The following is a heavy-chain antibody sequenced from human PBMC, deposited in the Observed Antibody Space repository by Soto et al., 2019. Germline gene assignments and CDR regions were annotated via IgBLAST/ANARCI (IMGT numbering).Heavy chain of an antibody. D-gene: IGHD2-2*01. Sequence: QVQLVQSGAEVKKPGSSVKVSCKASGGTFSSYAISWVRQAPGQGLEWMGGLIPIFGTANNAQKFQGRVPITADESTSTSYMELSSLRSEETDVYYCARFYCSSTSCPDYYYYYGMDVCGQGTTVTVSS. CDR3: ARFYCSSTSCPDYYYYYGMDV. CDR1: GGTFSSYA. V-gene: IGHV1-69*01. J-gene: IGHJ6*02. CDR2: LIPIFGTA.